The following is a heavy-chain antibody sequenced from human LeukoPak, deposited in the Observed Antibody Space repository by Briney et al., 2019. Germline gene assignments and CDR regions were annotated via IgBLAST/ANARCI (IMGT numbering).Heavy chain of an antibody. Sequence: GGFLRLSCAASGFTFSSYSMNWVRQAPGKGLEWVSSISSSSSYIYYADSVKGRFTISRDNAKNSLCLQMNSLRAEDTAVYYCARVLYGANYYYYMDVWGKGTTVTVSS. J-gene: IGHJ6*03. CDR1: GFTFSSYS. D-gene: IGHD4-17*01. CDR3: ARVLYGANYYYYMDV. V-gene: IGHV3-21*01. CDR2: ISSSSSYI.